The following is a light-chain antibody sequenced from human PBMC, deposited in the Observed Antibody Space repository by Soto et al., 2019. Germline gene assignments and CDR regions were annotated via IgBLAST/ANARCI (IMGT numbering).Light chain of an antibody. V-gene: IGLV1-47*01. CDR2: RNN. CDR1: SSNIGSNY. Sequence: QSVLTQPPSASGTPGQRVTISCSGSSSNIGSNYVYWYQQLPGTAPKLLIYRNNQRPSGVPDRFSGPKSGTSASLAISGLRSEDEADYYCAAWDDSLSGQEVFGGGTKLTVL. CDR3: AAWDDSLSGQEV. J-gene: IGLJ2*01.